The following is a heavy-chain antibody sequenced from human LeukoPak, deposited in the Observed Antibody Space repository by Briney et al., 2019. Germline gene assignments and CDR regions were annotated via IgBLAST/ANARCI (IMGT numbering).Heavy chain of an antibody. V-gene: IGHV2-70*11. CDR2: IDWDDDK. J-gene: IGHJ4*02. CDR1: GFPFSTSGMC. CDR3: ARIYPFLTAGIMCFDY. D-gene: IGHD6-13*01. Sequence: SSPALVKPSQTLTLTCTFSGFPFSTSGMCVSWIRQPPGKALEWLARIDWDDDKYYSTSLKTRLTISKDTSKNQVVLTMTNMDPVDTATYYCARIYPFLTAGIMCFDYCGEGTLVTVSS.